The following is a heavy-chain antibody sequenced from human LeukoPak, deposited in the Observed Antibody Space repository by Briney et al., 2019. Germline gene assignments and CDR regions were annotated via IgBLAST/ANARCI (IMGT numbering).Heavy chain of an antibody. CDR2: TYYRSKWYN. CDR1: GDSVSSNSAA. V-gene: IGHV6-1*01. J-gene: IGHJ6*01. D-gene: IGHD2-15*01. Sequence: SQTLSLTCAISGDSVSSNSAAWNSIRQSPSRGLEWLGRTYYRSKWYNDYAVSVKSRITINPETSKNQFSLQLNSVTPEDTAVYYCARGLVCSGGSCYPIYGMDVWGQGTTVTVSS. CDR3: ARGLVCSGGSCYPIYGMDV.